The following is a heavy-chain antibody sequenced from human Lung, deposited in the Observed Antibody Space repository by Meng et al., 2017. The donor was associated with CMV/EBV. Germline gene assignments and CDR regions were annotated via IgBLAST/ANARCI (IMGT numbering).Heavy chain of an antibody. J-gene: IGHJ5*02. CDR1: RYTFTGYY. Sequence: VQLVQSGAWVKKPGASGKVSCKPSRYTFTGYYMHWVRQAPGQGLEWMGRINPNSGGTNYAQKFQGRVTMTRDTSISTAYMELSRLRSDDTAVYYCAHQAVAGTRGWFDPWGQGTLVTVSS. CDR3: AHQAVAGTRGWFDP. V-gene: IGHV1-2*06. CDR2: INPNSGGT. D-gene: IGHD6-19*01.